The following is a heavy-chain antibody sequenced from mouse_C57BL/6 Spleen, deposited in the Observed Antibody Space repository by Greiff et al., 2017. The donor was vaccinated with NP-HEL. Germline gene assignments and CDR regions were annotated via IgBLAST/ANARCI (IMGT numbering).Heavy chain of an antibody. Sequence: EVQLQESGPGLVKPSQSLSLTCSVTGYSITSGYYWNWIRQSPGNKLECVGYISYDGSNNYNPTLKNRITITRDTSKNQFFLKLNSVTTEDQATYYCARGDYYGSTPDVWGTGTTVTVSS. CDR2: ISYDGSN. J-gene: IGHJ1*03. D-gene: IGHD1-1*01. V-gene: IGHV3-6*01. CDR1: GYSITSGYY. CDR3: ARGDYYGSTPDV.